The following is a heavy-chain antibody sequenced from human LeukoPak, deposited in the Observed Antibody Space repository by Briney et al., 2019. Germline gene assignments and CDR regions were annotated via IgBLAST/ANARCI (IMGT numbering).Heavy chain of an antibody. D-gene: IGHD3-9*01. CDR2: IYHSGST. CDR3: ARGVLVIIGKPSFDY. J-gene: IGHJ4*02. V-gene: IGHV4-38-2*01. CDR1: GYSISSGYY. Sequence: SETLSLTCAVSGYSISSGYYWGWIRQPPGKGLEWIGSIYHSGSTYYNPSLKSRVTISVDTSKNQFSLKLSSVTAADTAVYYCARGVLVIIGKPSFDYWGQGTLVTVSS.